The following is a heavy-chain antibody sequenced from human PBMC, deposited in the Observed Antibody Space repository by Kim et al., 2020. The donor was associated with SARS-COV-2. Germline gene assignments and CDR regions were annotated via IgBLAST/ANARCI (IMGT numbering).Heavy chain of an antibody. CDR3: AKAPKSIRGYLDQ. D-gene: IGHD3-3*01. J-gene: IGHJ4*02. CDR2: VYHSGIS. Sequence: SETLSLSCAVSGGSITSTNWWTWVRQPPGKGLEWIGEVYHSGISNFNSSLKSRVSMSVDKSRNQFSLNVNSVTAADTAVYYCAKAPKSIRGYLDQWGRGT. CDR1: GGSITSTNW. V-gene: IGHV4-4*02.